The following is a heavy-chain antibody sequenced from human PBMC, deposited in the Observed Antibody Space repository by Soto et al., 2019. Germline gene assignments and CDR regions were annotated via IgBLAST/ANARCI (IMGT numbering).Heavy chain of an antibody. D-gene: IGHD3-22*01. J-gene: IGHJ1*01. CDR1: GFTFSSYW. CDR3: ARGMYYYDSSGYYGSFQH. V-gene: IGHV3-7*03. Sequence: GSLRLSCAASGFTFSSYWMSWVRQAPGKGLEWVANIKQDGSEKYYVDSVKGRFTISRDNAKNSLYLQMNSLRAEDTAVYYCARGMYYYDSSGYYGSFQHWGQGTLVTVSS. CDR2: IKQDGSEK.